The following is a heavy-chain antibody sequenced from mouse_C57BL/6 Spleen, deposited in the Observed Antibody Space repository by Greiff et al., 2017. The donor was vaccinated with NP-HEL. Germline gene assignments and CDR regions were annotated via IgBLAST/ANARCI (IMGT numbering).Heavy chain of an antibody. CDR1: GYAFSSSW. V-gene: IGHV1-82*01. Sequence: QVQLQQSGPELVKPGASVKISCKASGYAFSSSWMNWVKQRPGKGLEWIGRIYPGDGDTNYNGKFKGKATLTADKSSSTAYMQLSSLTSEDSAVYFCARSDYYSNLYAMDYWGQGTSVTVSS. CDR2: IYPGDGDT. D-gene: IGHD2-5*01. CDR3: ARSDYYSNLYAMDY. J-gene: IGHJ4*01.